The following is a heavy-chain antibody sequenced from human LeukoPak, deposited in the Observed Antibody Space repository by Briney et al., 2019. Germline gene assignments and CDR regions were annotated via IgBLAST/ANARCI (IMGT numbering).Heavy chain of an antibody. CDR1: GFTFDDYA. V-gene: IGHV3-9*01. CDR3: AKGKYSYINGHFDY. J-gene: IGHJ4*02. D-gene: IGHD5-18*01. CDR2: ISWNSGSI. Sequence: SGRSLRLSCAASGFTFDDYAMHWVRQAPGKGLEWVSGISWNSGSIGYADSVKGRFTISRDNAKNSLYLQMNSLRAEDTALYYCAKGKYSYINGHFDYWGQGTLVTVSS.